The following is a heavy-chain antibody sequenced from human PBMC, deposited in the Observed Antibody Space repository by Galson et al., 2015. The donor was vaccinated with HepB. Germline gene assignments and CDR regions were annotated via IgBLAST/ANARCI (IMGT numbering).Heavy chain of an antibody. Sequence: SVKVSCKASGYTFTSYYMHWVRQAPGQGLEWMGIINPSGGSTSYAQKFQGRVTMTRDTSTSTVYMELSSLRSEDTAVYYCARGASSSSSWYGGDFDYWGQGTLVTVSS. J-gene: IGHJ4*02. V-gene: IGHV1-46*01. CDR2: INPSGGST. CDR1: GYTFTSYY. D-gene: IGHD6-13*01. CDR3: ARGASSSSSWYGGDFDY.